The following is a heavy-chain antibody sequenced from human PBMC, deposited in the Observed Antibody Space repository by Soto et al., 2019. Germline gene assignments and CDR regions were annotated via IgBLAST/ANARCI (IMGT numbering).Heavy chain of an antibody. CDR1: GFSLSTSGMC. V-gene: IGHV2-70*01. CDR3: ARIQYCTAMVPYFDY. CDR2: IDWDDDK. J-gene: IGHJ4*02. D-gene: IGHD5-18*01. Sequence: GPTLVNPTQTLTLTCTFSGFSLSTSGMCVSWIRQPPGKALEWLALIDWDDDKYYSASLKTRLTISKDTSKNQVVLTMTNMDPVDTATYYCARIQYCTAMVPYFDYWGQGTLVTVTS.